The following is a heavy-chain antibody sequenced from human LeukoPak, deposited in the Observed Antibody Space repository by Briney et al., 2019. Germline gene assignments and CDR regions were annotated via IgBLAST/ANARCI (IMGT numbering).Heavy chain of an antibody. D-gene: IGHD5-18*01. J-gene: IGHJ4*02. Sequence: GGSLRLSCAASGFTLSSYWIHWVRQVPGKGLVWVSRIKTDGSSISYADFVKGRFTISRDNAKNTLYLQMNSLRAEDTAVYYCARARDSSPAIIDYWGQGTLVTVSS. V-gene: IGHV3-74*01. CDR3: ARARDSSPAIIDY. CDR2: IKTDGSSI. CDR1: GFTLSSYW.